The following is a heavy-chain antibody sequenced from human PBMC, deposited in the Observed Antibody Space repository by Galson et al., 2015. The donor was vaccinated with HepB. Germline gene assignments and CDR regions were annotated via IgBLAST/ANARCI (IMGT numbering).Heavy chain of an antibody. CDR3: AREFAFGCGSYSD. J-gene: IGHJ4*02. CDR1: GFTFSDYW. Sequence: SLRLSCAASGFTFSDYWMHWVCQAPGKGLLWVSYISADGTRTKYADSVKGRFTISRDNAKNTVYLQMNSLRAEDTAVYYCAREFAFGCGSYSDWGQGSLVTVSS. D-gene: IGHD6-19*01. CDR2: ISADGTRT. V-gene: IGHV3-74*01.